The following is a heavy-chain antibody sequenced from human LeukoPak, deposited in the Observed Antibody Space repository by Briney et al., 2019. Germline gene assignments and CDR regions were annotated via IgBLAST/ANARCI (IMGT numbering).Heavy chain of an antibody. D-gene: IGHD2-15*01. J-gene: IGHJ5*02. CDR1: GYTFTGYY. CDR3: ARVVVAAINWFDP. Sequence: ASVKVSCKASGYTFTGYYMHWVRQAPGQGLEWMGWINPNSGGTNYAQKFQGRVTMTRDTSISTAYMELSRLRSDDTAVYYCARVVVAAINWFDPWGQGTLVTVSS. CDR2: INPNSGGT. V-gene: IGHV1-2*02.